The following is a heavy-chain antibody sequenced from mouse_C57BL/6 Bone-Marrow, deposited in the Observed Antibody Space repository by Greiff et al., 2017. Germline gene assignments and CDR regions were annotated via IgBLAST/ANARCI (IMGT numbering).Heavy chain of an antibody. CDR3: ARRALDYYGSSRYYYAMDY. CDR2: INPNYGTT. Sequence: VHVKQSGPELVKPGASVKISCKASGYSFTDYNMNWVKQSNGKSLEWIGVINPNYGTTSYNQKFKGKATLTVDQSSSTAYMQLNSLTSEDSAVYYCARRALDYYGSSRYYYAMDYWGQGTSVTVSS. CDR1: GYSFTDYN. V-gene: IGHV1-39*01. D-gene: IGHD1-1*01. J-gene: IGHJ4*01.